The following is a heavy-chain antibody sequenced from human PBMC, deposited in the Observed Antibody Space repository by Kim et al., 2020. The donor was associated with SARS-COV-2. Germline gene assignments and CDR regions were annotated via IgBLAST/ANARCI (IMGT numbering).Heavy chain of an antibody. CDR2: IKQDGSEK. Sequence: GGSLRLSCAASGFTFSSYWMSWVRQAPGKGLEWVANIKQDGSEKYYVDSVKGRFTISRDNAKNSLYLQMNSLRAEDTAVYYCARDEPYYDFWSGYSLSYGMDVWGQGTTVTVSS. J-gene: IGHJ6*02. CDR3: ARDEPYYDFWSGYSLSYGMDV. V-gene: IGHV3-7*01. CDR1: GFTFSSYW. D-gene: IGHD3-3*01.